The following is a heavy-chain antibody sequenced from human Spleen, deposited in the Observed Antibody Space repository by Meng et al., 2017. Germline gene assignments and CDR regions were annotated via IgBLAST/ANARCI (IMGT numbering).Heavy chain of an antibody. CDR3: ARAPTYYTSGSYFYNFDY. CDR1: GYSITGSYN. V-gene: IGHV4-38-2*01. J-gene: IGHJ4*02. Sequence: SETLSLTCAVSGYSITGSYNWGWIRQSPGKGLEWIGSIYQSGSTYYNPSLKSRVTMSADTSKNQFSLKLTSVTAADTAVYYCARAPTYYTSGSYFYNFDYWGQGTLVTVSS. CDR2: IYQSGST. D-gene: IGHD3-10*01.